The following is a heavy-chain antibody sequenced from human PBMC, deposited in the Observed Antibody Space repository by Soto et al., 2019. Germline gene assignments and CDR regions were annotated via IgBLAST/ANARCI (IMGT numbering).Heavy chain of an antibody. CDR3: ARSLDSSGSSFDP. V-gene: IGHV4-39*01. D-gene: IGHD3-22*01. J-gene: IGHJ5*02. CDR2: IAYRVST. CDR1: GGSIGSSSYY. Sequence: QMQLQESGPGLVKPSETLSLTCTVSGGSIGSSSYYWGWIRQPPGKGLECIGSIAYRVSTYYNPSLKSRVTISVDTSRDQFSLNLSSVTAADTAVYYCARSLDSSGSSFDPWGQGTLVTVSS.